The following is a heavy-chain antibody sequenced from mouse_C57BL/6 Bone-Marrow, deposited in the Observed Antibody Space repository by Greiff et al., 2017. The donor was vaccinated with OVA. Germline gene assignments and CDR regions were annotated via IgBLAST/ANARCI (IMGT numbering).Heavy chain of an antibody. CDR3: ARGNYYGSSPDGYFDV. CDR1: GYTFTSYW. J-gene: IGHJ1*03. Sequence: QVQLQQPGAELVKPGASVKMSCKASGYTFTSYWITWVKQRPGQGLEWIGDIYPGSGSTNYNEKFKSKATLTVDTSSSTAYMQLSSLTSEDSAVYYCARGNYYGSSPDGYFDVWGTGTTVTVSS. V-gene: IGHV1-55*01. CDR2: IYPGSGST. D-gene: IGHD1-1*01.